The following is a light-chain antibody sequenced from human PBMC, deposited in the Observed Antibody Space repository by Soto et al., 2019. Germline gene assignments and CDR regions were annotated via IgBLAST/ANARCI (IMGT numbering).Light chain of an antibody. J-gene: IGKJ3*01. CDR2: GAS. V-gene: IGKV3-20*01. CDR3: QQYGSSPFT. CDR1: QSVSSSY. Sequence: EIVLTQSPGTLSLSPGERATLSCRASQSVSSSYLARYQQKPGQAPRLLIYGASSRATGIPDRFSGSGSGTDFTLTISRLEPEDFAVYYCQQYGSSPFTFGPGTKVYIK.